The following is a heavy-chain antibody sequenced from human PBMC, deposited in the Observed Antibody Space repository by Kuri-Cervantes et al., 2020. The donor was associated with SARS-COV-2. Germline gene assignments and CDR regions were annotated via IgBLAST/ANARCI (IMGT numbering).Heavy chain of an antibody. CDR1: GYSISSGYY. CDR2: IYHSGST. CDR3: ARWGRGSVLRFLEWSGYGMDV. Sequence: SETLSLTCAVSGYSISSGYYWGWIRQPPGKGLEWIGSIYHSGSTYYNPSLKSRVTISVDTSKNQFSLKLSSVTAADTAVYYCARWGRGSVLRFLEWSGYGMDVWSQGTTVTVSS. V-gene: IGHV4-38-2*01. D-gene: IGHD3-3*01. J-gene: IGHJ6*02.